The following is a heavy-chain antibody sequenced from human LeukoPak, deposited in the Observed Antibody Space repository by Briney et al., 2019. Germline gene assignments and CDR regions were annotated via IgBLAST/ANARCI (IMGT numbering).Heavy chain of an antibody. Sequence: GGSLRLSCAASGFTFSDYYMSWIRQAPGKGLEWVSYISSSGSTIYYADSVKGRFTISRDNAKNSLYLQMNSLRAEDTAVYYCAREGYGSGSYYYYYYYYMDVWGKGTTVTISS. CDR1: GFTFSDYY. J-gene: IGHJ6*03. CDR3: AREGYGSGSYYYYYYYYMDV. D-gene: IGHD3-10*01. V-gene: IGHV3-11*01. CDR2: ISSSGSTI.